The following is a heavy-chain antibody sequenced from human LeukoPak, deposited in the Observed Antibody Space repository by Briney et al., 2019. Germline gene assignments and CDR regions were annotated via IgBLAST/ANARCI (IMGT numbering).Heavy chain of an antibody. Sequence: GESLKISCKGSGYSFTSYCIGWVRQMPGKGLEWMGSIYRGDSETRYSPSFQGQVTISADKSISTAYLQWSSLKASDTAMYYCARHSSSWYPDYWGQGTPVTVSS. CDR3: ARHSSSWYPDY. D-gene: IGHD6-13*01. CDR1: GYSFTSYC. J-gene: IGHJ4*02. V-gene: IGHV5-51*01. CDR2: IYRGDSET.